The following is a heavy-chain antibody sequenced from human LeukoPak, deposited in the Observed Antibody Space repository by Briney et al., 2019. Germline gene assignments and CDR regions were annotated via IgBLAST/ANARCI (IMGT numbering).Heavy chain of an antibody. D-gene: IGHD3-22*01. J-gene: IGHJ6*03. CDR1: GYTFTSYG. CDR3: ARLDYYDSSGYSDYYYYYMNV. Sequence: ASVKVSCKASGYTFTSYGISWVRQAPGHGLEWMGWISAYNGNTNYAQKLQGRVTMTTDTSTSTAYMELRSLRSDDTAVYYCARLDYYDSSGYSDYYYYYMNVWGKGTTVTVSS. CDR2: ISAYNGNT. V-gene: IGHV1-18*01.